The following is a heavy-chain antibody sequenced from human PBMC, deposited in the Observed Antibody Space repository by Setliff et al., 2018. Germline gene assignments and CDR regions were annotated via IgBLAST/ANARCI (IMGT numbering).Heavy chain of an antibody. J-gene: IGHJ3*02. D-gene: IGHD1-26*01. CDR3: ARKGISALSGAFDM. CDR1: GGSISNYY. V-gene: IGHV4-4*07. Sequence: PSETLSLTCTVSGGSISNYYGSWIRQPAGKGLEWIGRIYTSGSTNYNPSLKSRVTMSVDTSKNQFSLKLSSVTAADTAVYYCARKGISALSGAFDMWGQGTMVTVSS. CDR2: IYTSGST.